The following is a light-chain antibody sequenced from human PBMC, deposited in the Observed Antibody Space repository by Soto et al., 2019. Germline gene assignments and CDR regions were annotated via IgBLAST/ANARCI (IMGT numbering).Light chain of an antibody. CDR3: QQANSLPYT. CDR2: AAS. CDR1: QGVNIW. Sequence: DIQMTQSPSSVSASVGDRVTITCRASQGVNIWLAWYQQKPGTAPKLLIYAASTLLSGVPSRFSGSGSGTDFSLTISSLQPEDFATYYCQQANSLPYTFGQGTKLEIK. J-gene: IGKJ2*01. V-gene: IGKV1D-12*01.